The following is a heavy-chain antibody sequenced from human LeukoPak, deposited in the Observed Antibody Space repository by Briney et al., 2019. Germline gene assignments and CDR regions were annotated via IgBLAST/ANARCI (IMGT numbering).Heavy chain of an antibody. Sequence: GGSLTLSSAAARFTFSTYAMSWVRQAPGKGLEWLSVISGSGDTAYYADSVKGRFAISRDNSKNTLSLQMNSLRAEDTAVYYCAKARGDYGRPFDYWGQGTLVTVSS. D-gene: IGHD4/OR15-4a*01. J-gene: IGHJ4*02. CDR3: AKARGDYGRPFDY. CDR1: RFTFSTYA. V-gene: IGHV3-23*01. CDR2: ISGSGDTA.